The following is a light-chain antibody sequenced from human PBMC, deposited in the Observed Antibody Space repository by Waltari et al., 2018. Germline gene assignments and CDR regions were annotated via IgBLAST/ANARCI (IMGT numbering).Light chain of an antibody. Sequence: EIVLTQSPATLSLSPGERATLSCRASQSVSNYLAWYQQKPGQAPRLLIYDASNRATGIPARFSGSGSGPDFTLTISTLEPEDFAVYYCQQRSNWPPITFGQGTRLEIK. CDR2: DAS. V-gene: IGKV3-11*01. J-gene: IGKJ5*01. CDR3: QQRSNWPPIT. CDR1: QSVSNY.